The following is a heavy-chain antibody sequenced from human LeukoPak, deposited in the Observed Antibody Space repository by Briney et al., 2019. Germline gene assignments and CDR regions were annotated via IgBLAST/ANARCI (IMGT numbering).Heavy chain of an antibody. CDR1: GFTFSSYA. CDR2: ISGSGGST. J-gene: IGHJ4*02. CDR3: AKGSRSSSWTSFDY. V-gene: IGHV3-23*01. D-gene: IGHD6-13*01. Sequence: GGSLRLSCAASGFTFSSYAMSWVRQAPGKGLEWVSAISGSGGSTYYADSVKGWFTISRDNSKNTLYLQMNSLRAEDTAVYYCAKGSRSSSWTSFDYWGQGTLVTVSS.